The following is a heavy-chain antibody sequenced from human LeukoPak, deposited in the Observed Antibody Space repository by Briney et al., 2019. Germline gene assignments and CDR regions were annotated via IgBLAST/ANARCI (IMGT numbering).Heavy chain of an antibody. CDR3: AKAGLAMPPDY. V-gene: IGHV3-30*02. J-gene: IGHJ4*02. Sequence: PGGSLRLSCAASGFTFSSYGMHWVRQAPGKGLEWVAFIRYDGSHKYSADSVKVRFTISRDNSKNALYLQMNSLRAEDTAVYHCAKAGLAMPPDYWGQGALVTVSS. CDR1: GFTFSSYG. CDR2: IRYDGSHK. D-gene: IGHD2-2*01.